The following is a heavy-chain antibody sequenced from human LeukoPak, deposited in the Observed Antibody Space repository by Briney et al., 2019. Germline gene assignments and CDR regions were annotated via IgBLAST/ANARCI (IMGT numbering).Heavy chain of an antibody. CDR1: GFTFDDYG. Sequence: GGSLRLSCAASGFTFDDYGMSWVRQAPGKGLEWVSGIICNGGSTGYADSVKGRFTISRDNAKNSLYLQMNSLRADDTALYYCARDFLRDYSNYVGWFDPWGQGTLVTVSS. V-gene: IGHV3-20*04. J-gene: IGHJ5*02. CDR3: ARDFLRDYSNYVGWFDP. CDR2: IICNGGST. D-gene: IGHD4-11*01.